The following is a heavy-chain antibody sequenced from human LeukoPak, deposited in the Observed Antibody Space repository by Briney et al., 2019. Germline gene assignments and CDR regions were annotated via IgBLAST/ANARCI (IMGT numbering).Heavy chain of an antibody. CDR2: ISGSGGST. J-gene: IGHJ4*02. D-gene: IGHD6-19*01. V-gene: IGHV3-23*01. CDR3: AKGVAVAGFYFDY. CDR1: GFTFSSYW. Sequence: PGGSLRLSCAASGFTFSSYWMSWVRQAPGKGLEWVSAISGSGGSTYYADSVKGRFTISRDNSKNTLYLQMNSLRAEDTAIYYCAKGVAVAGFYFDYWGQGTLVTVSS.